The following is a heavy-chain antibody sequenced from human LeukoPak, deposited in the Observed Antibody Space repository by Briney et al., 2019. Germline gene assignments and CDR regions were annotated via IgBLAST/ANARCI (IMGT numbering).Heavy chain of an antibody. J-gene: IGHJ2*01. D-gene: IGHD5-18*01. CDR2: MNPSSGNT. CDR1: GYTFSSYD. Sequence: GASVKVSCKAAGYTFSSYDINWVRQAPGQGLEYMGWMNPSSGNTGYTQKFQGRITMTRDTSIGTAYMELSSLKSEDTALYYCTRMRGYTYGYWYLDLWGRGTLVTDSS. CDR3: TRMRGYTYGYWYLDL. V-gene: IGHV1-8*01.